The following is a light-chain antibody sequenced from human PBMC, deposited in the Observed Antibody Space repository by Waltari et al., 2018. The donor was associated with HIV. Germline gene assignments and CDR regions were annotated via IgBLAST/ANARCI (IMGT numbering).Light chain of an antibody. CDR2: DAS. J-gene: IGKJ2*01. Sequence: EIVMTQSPATLSVSTGERATLSCRASQSLSSNLAWYQQKPGQAPRLLIYDASTRATGIPARFSGSGSGTEFTLTISSLQSEDFALYYCQQYDNGYTFGQGTKLEIK. CDR1: QSLSSN. CDR3: QQYDNGYT. V-gene: IGKV3-15*01.